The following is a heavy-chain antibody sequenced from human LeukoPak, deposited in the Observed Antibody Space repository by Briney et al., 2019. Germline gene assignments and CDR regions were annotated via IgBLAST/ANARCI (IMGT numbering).Heavy chain of an antibody. J-gene: IGHJ4*02. V-gene: IGHV1-2*02. CDR3: ARFPTIAAADDY. D-gene: IGHD6-13*01. CDR2: INPNSGGT. CDR1: GYTFTGYY. Sequence: ASVKVSCKASGYTFTGYYMHWVRQAPGQGLEWMGWINPNSGGTNYAQKFQSRVTMTRDTSISTAYMELSRLRSDDTAVYYCARFPTIAAADDYWGQGTLVTVSS.